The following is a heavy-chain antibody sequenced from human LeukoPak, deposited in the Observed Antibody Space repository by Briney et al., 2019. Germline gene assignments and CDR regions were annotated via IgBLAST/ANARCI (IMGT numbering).Heavy chain of an antibody. CDR1: GYSISSGYY. D-gene: IGHD6-13*01. CDR3: ARRHSSSWYYPSDYYYYMDV. Sequence: SETLSLTCTVSGYSISSGYYWGWIRQPPGKGLEWIGEINHSGSTNYNPSLKSRVTISVDTSKNQFSLKLSSVTAADTAVYYCARRHSSSWYYPSDYYYYMDVWGKGTTVTISS. CDR2: INHSGST. J-gene: IGHJ6*03. V-gene: IGHV4-38-2*02.